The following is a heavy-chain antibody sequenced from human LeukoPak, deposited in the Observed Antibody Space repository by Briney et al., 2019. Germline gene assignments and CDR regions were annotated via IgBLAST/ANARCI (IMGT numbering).Heavy chain of an antibody. CDR2: INAGNGNT. CDR1: GYTFTSYA. Sequence: ASVKVSCKASGYTFTSYAMHWVRQAPGQRLEWMGWINAGNGNTKYSQKFQGRVTITRDTSASTAYMELSSLRSEDTAVYYCARDSKYGILTGYYSGFYDYWGQGTLVTVSS. CDR3: ARDSKYGILTGYYSGFYDY. V-gene: IGHV1-3*01. J-gene: IGHJ4*02. D-gene: IGHD3-9*01.